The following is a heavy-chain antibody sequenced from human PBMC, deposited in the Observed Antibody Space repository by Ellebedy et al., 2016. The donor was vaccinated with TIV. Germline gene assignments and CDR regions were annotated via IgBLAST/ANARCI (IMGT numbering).Heavy chain of an antibody. CDR3: ATHQRRSFDP. Sequence: MPSETLSLTCTVSGGSISSYYWSWIRQPPGKGLEWIGYIYYSGSTNYNPSLKSRVTISVDTSKNQFSLKLTSMTAADTAVYYCATHQRRSFDPWGQGTLVTVSS. CDR1: GGSISSYY. D-gene: IGHD5-24*01. V-gene: IGHV4-59*12. J-gene: IGHJ5*02. CDR2: IYYSGST.